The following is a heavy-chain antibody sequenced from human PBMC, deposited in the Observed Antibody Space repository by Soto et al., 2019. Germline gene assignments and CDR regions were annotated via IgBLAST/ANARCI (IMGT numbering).Heavy chain of an antibody. J-gene: IGHJ6*02. Sequence: SVQVSCKASGGTFSSYTISWVRQAPGQGLEWMGRIIPILGIANYAQKFQGRVTITADKSTSTAYMELSSLRSEDTAVYYCARERYSYGYYYYYGMDVWGQGTTVTVSS. V-gene: IGHV1-69*04. D-gene: IGHD5-18*01. CDR3: ARERYSYGYYYYYGMDV. CDR1: GGTFSSYT. CDR2: IIPILGIA.